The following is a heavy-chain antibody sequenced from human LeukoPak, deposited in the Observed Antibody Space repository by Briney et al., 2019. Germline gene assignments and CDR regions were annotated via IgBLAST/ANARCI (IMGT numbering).Heavy chain of an antibody. Sequence: SETLSLTCTVSGGSISSYYWSWIRQPPGKGLEWIGYIYYSGSTNYNPSLKSRVTISVDTSKNQFSLKLSSVTAADTAVYYCARQGMVRVVIEYWGQGTLVTVS. CDR3: ARQGMVRVVIEY. CDR1: GGSISSYY. D-gene: IGHD3-10*01. V-gene: IGHV4-59*08. J-gene: IGHJ4*02. CDR2: IYYSGST.